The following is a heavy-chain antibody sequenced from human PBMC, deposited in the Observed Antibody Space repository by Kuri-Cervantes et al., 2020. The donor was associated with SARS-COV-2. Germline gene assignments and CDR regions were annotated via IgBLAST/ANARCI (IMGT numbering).Heavy chain of an antibody. CDR2: VRGKANNYAT. Sequence: GESMKISCEVSGFLFSASANHWVRQASGKGLEWVGRVRGKANNYATAYAASVKGRFTISRDDSKKMAYLQMNSLKTGDTSVYYCTTLIDYWGQGALVTSPQ. CDR1: GFLFSASA. CDR3: TTLIDY. V-gene: IGHV3-73*01. J-gene: IGHJ4*02.